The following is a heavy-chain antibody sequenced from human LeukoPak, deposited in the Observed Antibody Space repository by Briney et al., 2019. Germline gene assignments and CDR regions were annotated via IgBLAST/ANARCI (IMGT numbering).Heavy chain of an antibody. CDR1: GGSFSGYY. Sequence: PSETLSLTCAVYGGSFSGYYWSWIRQPPGKGLEWVSAISGSGGSTYYADSVKGRFTISRDNSKNTLYLQMNSLRAEDTAVYYCAKSAQYQLPLPFDYWGQGTLVTVSS. CDR3: AKSAQYQLPLPFDY. CDR2: ISGSGGST. D-gene: IGHD2-2*01. V-gene: IGHV3-23*01. J-gene: IGHJ4*02.